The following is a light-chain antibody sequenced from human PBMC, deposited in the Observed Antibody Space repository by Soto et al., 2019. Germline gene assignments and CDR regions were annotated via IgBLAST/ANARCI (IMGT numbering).Light chain of an antibody. J-gene: IGKJ2*01. Sequence: EIVLTQSPATLSLSPGERATLSCRASQSVSSYLAWYQQKPGQVPRLLIYDASNRATGIPARFSGSGSGTEFTLTISSLQSEDFAVYYCQQYNNWPPYTFGQGTKLEIK. CDR3: QQYNNWPPYT. CDR2: DAS. CDR1: QSVSSY. V-gene: IGKV3-11*01.